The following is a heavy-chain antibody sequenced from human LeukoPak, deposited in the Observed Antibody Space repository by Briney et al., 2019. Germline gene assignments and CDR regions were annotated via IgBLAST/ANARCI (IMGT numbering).Heavy chain of an antibody. Sequence: SVKVSCKASGGTLSSYAISWVRQAPGQGLEWMGGIIPIFGTASYAQKFQGRVTITADESTSTAYMELSSLRSEDTAVYYCARAGMTTVTIYWYFDLWGRGTLVTVSS. J-gene: IGHJ2*01. CDR3: ARAGMTTVTIYWYFDL. CDR1: GGTLSSYA. V-gene: IGHV1-69*13. D-gene: IGHD4-17*01. CDR2: IIPIFGTA.